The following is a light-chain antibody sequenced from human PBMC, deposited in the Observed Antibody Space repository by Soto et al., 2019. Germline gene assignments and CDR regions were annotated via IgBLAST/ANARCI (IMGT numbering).Light chain of an antibody. CDR3: QQSYSNPIT. CDR1: QSISSY. J-gene: IGKJ5*01. CDR2: AAS. V-gene: IGKV1-39*01. Sequence: DIQMTQSPSSLSASVGDRVTITRRASQSISSYLNWYQQTKGKAPKLLIYAASSLQSGVPSRFSGSGSGTDFTLPLSSLQPEDFETYFCQQSYSNPITFGQGTRLEI.